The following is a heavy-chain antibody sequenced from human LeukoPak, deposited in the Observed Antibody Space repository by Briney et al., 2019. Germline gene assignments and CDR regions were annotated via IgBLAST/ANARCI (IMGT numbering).Heavy chain of an antibody. V-gene: IGHV4-38-2*02. J-gene: IGHJ4*02. Sequence: SETLSLTCTVYGYSISSGYYWGWIRQPPGKGLEWIGSIYHSGSTYYNPSLKSRVTISVDTSKNQFSLKLSSVTAADTAVYYCARDRVPDYWGQGTLVTVSS. D-gene: IGHD2-2*01. CDR3: ARDRVPDY. CDR2: IYHSGST. CDR1: GYSISSGYY.